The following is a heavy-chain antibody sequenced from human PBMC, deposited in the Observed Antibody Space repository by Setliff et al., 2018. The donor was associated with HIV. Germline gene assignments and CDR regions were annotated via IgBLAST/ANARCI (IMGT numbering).Heavy chain of an antibody. D-gene: IGHD3-16*01. J-gene: IGHJ5*01. CDR2: IYYDGRT. V-gene: IGHV4-39*07. CDR3: ARGGAVSADFDS. Sequence: LSLTCTVSGGSIRTGAYNWGWIRQPPGKGLEWIGSIYYDGRTFYKPSLKSRLTISVDTSKNQFSLSLNSVTAADTAVYFCARGGAVSADFDSWGQGTLVTVSS. CDR1: GGSIRTGAYN.